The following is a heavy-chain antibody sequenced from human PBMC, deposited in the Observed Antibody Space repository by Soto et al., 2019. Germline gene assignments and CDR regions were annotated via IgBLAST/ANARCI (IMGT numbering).Heavy chain of an antibody. CDR2: IIPRLRTA. D-gene: IGHD5-12*01. V-gene: IGHV1-69*01. CDR1: GGIFSSYG. J-gene: IGHJ2*01. CDR3: ARGPRSINWYFDL. Sequence: QVQLVQSGAEVKKPGSSVKVSCKASGGIFSSYGLTWVRQAPGQGLEWMGGIIPRLRTANYAQKFQDRVTFTADESTSTAYMELSSLRSEDSAVYYCARGPRSINWYFDLWGRGTLVTVSS.